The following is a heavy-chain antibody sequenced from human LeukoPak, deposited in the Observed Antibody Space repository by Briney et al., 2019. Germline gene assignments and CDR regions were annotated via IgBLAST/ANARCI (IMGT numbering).Heavy chain of an antibody. J-gene: IGHJ4*02. Sequence: GGSLRLSCAASGFTFSSYSMNWVRQAPGKGLEWVSYISSSTIYYADSVKGRFTISRDNAKNSLYLQMNSLRAEDTAVYYCARERIAAAGTYDYWGQGTLVTVSS. CDR1: GFTFSSYS. CDR2: ISSSTI. V-gene: IGHV3-48*04. D-gene: IGHD6-13*01. CDR3: ARERIAAAGTYDY.